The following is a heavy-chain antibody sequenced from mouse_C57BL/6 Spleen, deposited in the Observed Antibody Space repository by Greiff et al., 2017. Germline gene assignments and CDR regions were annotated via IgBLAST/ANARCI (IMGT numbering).Heavy chain of an antibody. CDR2: ISDGGSYT. CDR1: GFTFSSYA. J-gene: IGHJ4*01. V-gene: IGHV5-4*01. D-gene: IGHD3-2*02. CDR3: ARDSSGDRARDY. Sequence: EVMLVESGGGLVKPGGSLKLSCAASGFTFSSYAMSWVRQTPEQRLEWVATISDGGSYTYYPDNVKGRFTISRDNAKNNLYLQMSHLKSEDTAMYYCARDSSGDRARDYWGQGTSVTVAS.